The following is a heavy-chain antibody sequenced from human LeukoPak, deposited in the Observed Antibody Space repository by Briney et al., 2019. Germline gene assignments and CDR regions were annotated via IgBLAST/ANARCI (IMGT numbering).Heavy chain of an antibody. J-gene: IGHJ4*02. V-gene: IGHV4-34*01. CDR2: INHSGST. CDR3: ARVGSSWLYYFDY. D-gene: IGHD6-13*01. CDR1: GGSFSGYY. Sequence: SETLSLTCAVYGGSFSGYYWSWIRQPPGKGLEWIGEINHSGSTYYNPSLKSRVTISVDTSKNQFSLKLSSVTAADTAVYYCARVGSSWLYYFDYWGQGTLVTVSS.